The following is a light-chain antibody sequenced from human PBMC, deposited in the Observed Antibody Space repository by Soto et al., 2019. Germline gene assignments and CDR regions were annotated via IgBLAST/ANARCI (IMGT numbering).Light chain of an antibody. J-gene: IGKJ3*01. CDR3: QQYGSPPLT. CDR1: QSVSSTY. Sequence: EMVLTQSPGTLTLSPGERATLSCRASQSVSSTYLGWYQQKPGQSPRLLIYGASRRATGIPDRFSGSGSGTDFTLTISSLEPEDFAVYYCQQYGSPPLTFGPGTKVDIK. V-gene: IGKV3-20*01. CDR2: GAS.